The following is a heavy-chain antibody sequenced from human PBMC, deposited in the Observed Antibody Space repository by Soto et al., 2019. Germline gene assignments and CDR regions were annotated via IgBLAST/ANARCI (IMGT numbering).Heavy chain of an antibody. CDR2: ISDYNGNT. D-gene: IGHD4-17*01. CDR1: GYTFTSYG. CDR3: ARLGAVTDYGGKTAWSTY. V-gene: IGHV1-18*01. Sequence: QVQLVQSGAEVKKPGASVKVSCKASGYTFTSYGISWVRQAPGQGLEWMGWISDYNGNTNYAQKLQGRVTMTTDTTRRIAYKELRSMRSDDTAVYYSARLGAVTDYGGKTAWSTYWGQETLGTVTT. J-gene: IGHJ4*02.